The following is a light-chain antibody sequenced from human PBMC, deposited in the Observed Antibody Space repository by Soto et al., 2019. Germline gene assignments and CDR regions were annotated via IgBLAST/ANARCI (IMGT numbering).Light chain of an antibody. CDR2: LEGSGTY. CDR3: ETWDSNTRV. Sequence: QSVLTQSSSASASLGSSVKLTCTLSSGHSSYIIAWHQQPPGKAPRYLMNLEGSGTYNKGSGVPDCFSGSSSGADRYLIISNLQFEDEADYYCETWDSNTRVFGTGTKLTVL. J-gene: IGLJ1*01. CDR1: SGHSSYI. V-gene: IGLV4-60*02.